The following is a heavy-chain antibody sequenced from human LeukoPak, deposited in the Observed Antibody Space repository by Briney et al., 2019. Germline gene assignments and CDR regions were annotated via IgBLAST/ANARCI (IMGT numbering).Heavy chain of an antibody. CDR1: GYTFTHYR. J-gene: IGHJ6*02. CDR2: ISGGVENT. CDR3: ARAEVLESFGHNKHCMDV. Sequence: GASDTVSYKASGYTFTHYRIQLLHQAPGQRLEWIGQISGGVENTKYSQKFQGTLTITTDIVATTAYLELSSLKSEDTAVYFCARAEVLESFGHNKHCMDVWGQGTTAIVSS. D-gene: IGHD3-16*01. V-gene: IGHV1-3*01.